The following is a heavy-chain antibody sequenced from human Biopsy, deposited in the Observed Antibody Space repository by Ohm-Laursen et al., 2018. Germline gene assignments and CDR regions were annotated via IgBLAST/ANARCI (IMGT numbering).Heavy chain of an antibody. CDR2: ITVYSGNT. CDR3: ALQSVAQMKNFDY. V-gene: IGHV1-18*01. CDR1: GYTFSSSD. J-gene: IGHJ4*02. D-gene: IGHD6-19*01. Sequence: SSVKVSCKTSGYTFSSSDINWVRQAPGQGLEWIGRITVYSGNTNFAQKVQDRVSMTIDTSTSTAYMEMSRLRSDDTAVYYCALQSVAQMKNFDYWGQGTLVTVSS.